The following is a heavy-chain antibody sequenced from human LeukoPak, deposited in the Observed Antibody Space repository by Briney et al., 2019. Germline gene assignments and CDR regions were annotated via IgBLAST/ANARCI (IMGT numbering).Heavy chain of an antibody. J-gene: IGHJ3*02. CDR3: ARDRDSSGWYGAFDI. V-gene: IGHV1-46*01. Sequence: ASVKVSCKASGYTFTSYGISWVRQAPGQGLEWMGIINPSGGSTSYAQKFQGRVTMTRDTSTSTVYMELSSLRSEDTAVYYCARDRDSSGWYGAFDIWGQGTMVTVSS. CDR1: GYTFTSYG. CDR2: INPSGGST. D-gene: IGHD6-19*01.